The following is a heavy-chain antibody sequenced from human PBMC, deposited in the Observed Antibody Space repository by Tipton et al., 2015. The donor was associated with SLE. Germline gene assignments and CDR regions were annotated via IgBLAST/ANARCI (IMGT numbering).Heavy chain of an antibody. Sequence: TLSLTCTVSGGSISSGDYYWGWIRQPPGKGLEWIGSIFYSGSFSGGSTYYNPSLKSRVTISVDTSKNQFSLKLCSVTAADTTIYYCARDSPYDSSGYYSDYWGQGTQVTVSS. CDR3: ARDSPYDSSGYYSDY. V-gene: IGHV4-39*07. D-gene: IGHD3-22*01. CDR2: IFYSGSFSGGST. J-gene: IGHJ4*02. CDR1: GGSISSGDYY.